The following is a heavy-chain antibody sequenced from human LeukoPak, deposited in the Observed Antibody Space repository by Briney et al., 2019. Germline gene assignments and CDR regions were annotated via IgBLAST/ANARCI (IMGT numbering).Heavy chain of an antibody. CDR2: INHSGST. CDR3: ARGRAEGYYDSSGYHRY. J-gene: IGHJ4*02. Sequence: SETLSLTCAVYGGSFSGYYWSWIRQPPGKGLDWIGEINHSGSTNYNPSLKSRVTISVDTSKNQFSLKLSSVTAADTAVYYCARGRAEGYYDSSGYHRYWGQGTLVTVSS. CDR1: GGSFSGYY. D-gene: IGHD3-22*01. V-gene: IGHV4-34*01.